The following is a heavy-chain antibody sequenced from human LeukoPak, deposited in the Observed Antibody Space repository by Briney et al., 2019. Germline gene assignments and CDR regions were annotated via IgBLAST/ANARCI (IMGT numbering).Heavy chain of an antibody. CDR2: ISWNSGSI. CDR1: GFTFDDYA. Sequence: GGSLRLSCAASGFTFDDYAMHWVRQAPGKGLEWVSGISWNSGSIGYADSVKGRFTISRDNAKNSLYLQMNSLRAEVTALYYCAKDYYDSSGYYLDYWGQGTLVTVSS. V-gene: IGHV3-9*01. D-gene: IGHD3-22*01. J-gene: IGHJ4*02. CDR3: AKDYYDSSGYYLDY.